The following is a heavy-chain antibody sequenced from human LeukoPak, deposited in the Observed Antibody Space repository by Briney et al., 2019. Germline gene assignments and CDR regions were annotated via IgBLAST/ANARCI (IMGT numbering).Heavy chain of an antibody. CDR2: IGNSGIIE. V-gene: IGHV3-11*01. J-gene: IGHJ4*02. CDR3: ARGDSSGCPDY. D-gene: IGHD3-22*01. Sequence: GGSLRLSCAASGFIFSDYYMNWVRQAPGKGLEWLAYIGNSGIIEDYADSVKGRFTISRDNANNSLFLQMNSLTGDDTAVYYCARGDSSGCPDYWGQGTLVTVSS. CDR1: GFIFSDYY.